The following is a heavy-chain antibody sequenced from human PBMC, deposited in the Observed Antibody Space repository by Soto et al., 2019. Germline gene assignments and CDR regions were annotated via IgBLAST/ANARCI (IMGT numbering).Heavy chain of an antibody. Sequence: ASVKVSCKASGYTFTSYYMNWVRQAPGQGLEWLGIINPSGGYTTYAQKFQGRVTMTRNTSISTAYMELSSLRSEDTAVYYCARRGYSSSWYYYYYYGMDVWGQGTTVTVSS. CDR1: GYTFTSYY. J-gene: IGHJ6*02. CDR3: ARRGYSSSWYYYYYYGMDV. V-gene: IGHV1-46*01. D-gene: IGHD6-13*01. CDR2: INPSGGYT.